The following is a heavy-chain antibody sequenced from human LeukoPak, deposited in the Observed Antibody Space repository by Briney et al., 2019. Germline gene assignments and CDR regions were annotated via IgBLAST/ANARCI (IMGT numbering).Heavy chain of an antibody. CDR3: ARQKGSANTWSEFDY. CDR1: GGSITTGIYY. CDR2: IYYTGSA. Sequence: SETLSLTCPVSGGSITTGIYYWGWIRQPPGQGLEWIGSIYYTGSAYYNPSLKSRVTLSVDTSRNHFSLRLSSVTATDTAVYYCARQKGSANTWSEFDYWDQGTLVTVSS. D-gene: IGHD4/OR15-4a*01. V-gene: IGHV4-39*01. J-gene: IGHJ4*02.